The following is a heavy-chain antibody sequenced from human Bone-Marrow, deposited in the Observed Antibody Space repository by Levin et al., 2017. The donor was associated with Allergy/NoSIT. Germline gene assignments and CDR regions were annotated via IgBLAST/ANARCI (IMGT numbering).Heavy chain of an antibody. J-gene: IGHJ6*02. V-gene: IGHV4-59*01. CDR3: ARLMGYYGSGYDYYYGMDV. Sequence: PSETLSLTCTVSGGSISSYYWSWIRQPPGKGLEWIGYIYYSGSTNYNPSLKSRVTISVDTSQNQFSLKLSSVTAADTAVYYCARLMGYYGSGYDYYYGMDVWGQGTTVTVSS. D-gene: IGHD3-10*01. CDR1: GGSISSYY. CDR2: IYYSGST.